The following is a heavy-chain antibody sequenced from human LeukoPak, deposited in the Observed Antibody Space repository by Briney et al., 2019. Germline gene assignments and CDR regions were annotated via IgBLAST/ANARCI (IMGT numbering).Heavy chain of an antibody. CDR3: ARVSVGGFDY. CDR1: GFTFSSYA. Sequence: GGSPRLSCAASGFTFSSYAMHWVRQAPGKGLEWVAVISYDGSNKYYADSVKGRFTISRDNSKNTLYLQMNSLRAEDTAVYYCARVSVGGFDYWGQGTLVTVSS. CDR2: ISYDGSNK. J-gene: IGHJ4*02. D-gene: IGHD5/OR15-5a*01. V-gene: IGHV3-30-3*01.